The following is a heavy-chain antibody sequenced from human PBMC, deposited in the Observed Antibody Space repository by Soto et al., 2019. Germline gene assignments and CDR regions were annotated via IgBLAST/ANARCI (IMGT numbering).Heavy chain of an antibody. CDR1: GFTFSSYG. V-gene: IGHV3-30*18. CDR2: ISYDGSNK. J-gene: IGHJ4*02. CDR3: AKDRTYYDFWSGGEIDY. D-gene: IGHD3-3*01. Sequence: QVQLVESGGGVVQPGRSLRLSCAASGFTFSSYGMHWVRQAPGKGLEWVAVISYDGSNKYYADSVKGRLTISRDNSKNTLYLQMNSLRAEDTAVYYCAKDRTYYDFWSGGEIDYWGQGTLVTVSS.